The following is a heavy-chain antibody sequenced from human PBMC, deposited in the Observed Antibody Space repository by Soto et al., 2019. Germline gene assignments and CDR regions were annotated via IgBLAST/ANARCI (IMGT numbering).Heavy chain of an antibody. D-gene: IGHD2-2*01. J-gene: IGHJ5*02. Sequence: SETLSLTCSVSGGSLSYNSYYWGWIRQPPGKGLEWVGGIFYTGTTYYSPSLKDRVTMSVDTSKNSFSLNLTSVTAADTAVYFCARLVVVAPVANAWGQGTLVTVSS. CDR3: ARLVVVAPVANA. CDR1: GGSLSYNSYY. V-gene: IGHV4-39*02. CDR2: IFYTGTT.